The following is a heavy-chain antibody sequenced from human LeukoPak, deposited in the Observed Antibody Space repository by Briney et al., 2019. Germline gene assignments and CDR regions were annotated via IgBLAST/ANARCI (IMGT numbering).Heavy chain of an antibody. CDR2: ITWNGVGT. Sequence: PGGSLRLSCAASGFTFDDYGMIWVRQAPGKGLEWVSYITWNGVGTAYADSMKGRFTVSRDNAKNSLYLQMNSLRAEDTAVYYCARDLPEWWYPLSYMDVWGKGTTVTVSS. CDR3: ARDLPEWWYPLSYMDV. V-gene: IGHV3-20*04. J-gene: IGHJ6*03. CDR1: GFTFDDYG. D-gene: IGHD2-15*01.